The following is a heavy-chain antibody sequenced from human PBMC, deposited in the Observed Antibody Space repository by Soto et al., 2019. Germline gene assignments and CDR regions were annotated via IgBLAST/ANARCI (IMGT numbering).Heavy chain of an antibody. CDR1: GFPFSSRA. Sequence: EVQLLESGGGLVQPGGSLRLSCAASGFPFSSRAMSWVRQAPGKGLEWVSAISGSGTITYYADSVKGRFTISRDTSKNTLYLQMNSPRAEDTAVYYCAEWARYCSGADCRAWGQGNLVTVSS. CDR2: ISGSGTIT. V-gene: IGHV3-23*01. D-gene: IGHD2-15*01. CDR3: AEWARYCSGADCRA. J-gene: IGHJ4*02.